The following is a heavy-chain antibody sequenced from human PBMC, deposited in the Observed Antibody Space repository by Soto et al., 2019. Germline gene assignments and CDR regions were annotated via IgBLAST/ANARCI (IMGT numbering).Heavy chain of an antibody. CDR3: ARDLTTVTTSYYYYGMDV. Sequence: GGSLRLSCAASGFTFSSYWMSWVRQAPGKGLEWVANIKQDGSEKYYVGSVKGRFTISRDNAKNSLYLQMNSLRAEDTAVYYCARDLTTVTTSYYYYGMDVWGQGTTVTV. D-gene: IGHD4-4*01. CDR2: IKQDGSEK. J-gene: IGHJ6*01. V-gene: IGHV3-7*01. CDR1: GFTFSSYW.